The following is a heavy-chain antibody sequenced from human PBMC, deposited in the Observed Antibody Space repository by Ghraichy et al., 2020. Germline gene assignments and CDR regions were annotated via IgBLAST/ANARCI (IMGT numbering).Heavy chain of an antibody. J-gene: IGHJ4*02. CDR3: AKDAVRDFDWFLSRSQRDY. CDR1: GFAFGSYD. Sequence: AGSLRLSCAASGFAFGSYDMGWVRQAPGKGPEWVSVISGSGDDASYADSVKCRFTISRDNSKNTLYLQMHSLRAEDTAVYYCAKDAVRDFDWFLSRSQRDYWGQGTLVTVSS. D-gene: IGHD3-9*01. CDR2: ISGSGDDA. V-gene: IGHV3-23*01.